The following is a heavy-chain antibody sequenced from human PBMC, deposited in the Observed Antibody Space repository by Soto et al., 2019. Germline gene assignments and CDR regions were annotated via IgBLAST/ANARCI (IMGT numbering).Heavy chain of an antibody. CDR3: ARTAPMDAGDKYYYDF. Sequence: GASVKVSCKTSGGTVSTFGISWVRQAPGQGLEWMGGIIPFFGTAEYSQKFEDRITITADESTNTVYMDLRSLTSEDTAIYYCARTAPMDAGDKYYYDFWGQGALVTVSS. J-gene: IGHJ4*02. V-gene: IGHV1-69*13. CDR2: IIPFFGTA. D-gene: IGHD3-16*01. CDR1: GGTVSTFG.